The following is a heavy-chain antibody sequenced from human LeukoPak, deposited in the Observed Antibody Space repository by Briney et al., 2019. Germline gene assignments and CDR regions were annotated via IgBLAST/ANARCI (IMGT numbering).Heavy chain of an antibody. CDR1: GISISGSGYY. V-gene: IGHV4-39*01. Sequence: SETLSLTCTVSGISISGSGYYFGWIRQPPGKGLEWIGNIYYSGNTYYNASLESRVTISVDTSKNEFSLRLNSVTAADTAMYYCARVGVSGYTDYWGQGTLVTVSS. D-gene: IGHD5-12*01. CDR3: ARVGVSGYTDY. J-gene: IGHJ4*02. CDR2: IYYSGNT.